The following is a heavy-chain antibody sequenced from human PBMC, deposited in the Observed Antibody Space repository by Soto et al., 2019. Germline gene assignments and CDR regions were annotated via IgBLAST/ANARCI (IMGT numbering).Heavy chain of an antibody. D-gene: IGHD3-22*01. Sequence: ASVKVSCKASGYTFTTYDINWVRQAAGQGLEWMGWMSPDSGTTGYAQKFQGRVTMTRDTSITTAYLELTSLTSDDTALYYCARDRTDSGYYTNWLDPWGQGTQVTVSS. CDR3: ARDRTDSGYYTNWLDP. V-gene: IGHV1-8*01. CDR1: GYTFTTYD. J-gene: IGHJ5*02. CDR2: MSPDSGTT.